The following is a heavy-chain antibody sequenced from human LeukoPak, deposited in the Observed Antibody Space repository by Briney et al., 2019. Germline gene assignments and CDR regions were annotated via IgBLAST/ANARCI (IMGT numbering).Heavy chain of an antibody. CDR3: ARGFPPTTYYSGSGSSDF. D-gene: IGHD3-10*01. Sequence: GGSLRLSCAASGFSFSDYSMNWVRQAPGGGLEWLAYISSSSSTIYYADSVRGRFTVSRDNAKSSLFLQMNSLRAEDTAVYYCARGFPPTTYYSGSGSSDFWGQGTLVTVSS. CDR2: ISSSSSTI. J-gene: IGHJ4*02. V-gene: IGHV3-48*04. CDR1: GFSFSDYS.